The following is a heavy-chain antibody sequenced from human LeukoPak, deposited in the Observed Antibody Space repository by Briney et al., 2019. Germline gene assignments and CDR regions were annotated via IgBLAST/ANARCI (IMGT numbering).Heavy chain of an antibody. D-gene: IGHD3-22*01. CDR1: GYTFTSYG. CDR3: ARGYDSSGSNDFQH. J-gene: IGHJ1*01. V-gene: IGHV1-18*01. Sequence: GASVKVSCKASGYTFTSYGISRVRQAPGQGLEWMGWISAYNGNTNYAQKLQGRVTMTTDTSTSTAYMELRSLRSDDTAVYYCARGYDSSGSNDFQHWGQGTLVTVSS. CDR2: ISAYNGNT.